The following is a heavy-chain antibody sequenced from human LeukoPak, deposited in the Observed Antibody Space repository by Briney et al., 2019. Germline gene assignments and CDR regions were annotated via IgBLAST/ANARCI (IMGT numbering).Heavy chain of an antibody. D-gene: IGHD6-13*01. CDR3: AGRSSSWYYFDY. J-gene: IGHJ4*02. CDR1: GFTFSSYG. Sequence: GGSLRLSCAASGFTFSSYGMHWVRQAPGKGLEWVAVTSYDGSNKYYADSVKGRFTISRDNSKNTLYLQMNSLRAEDTAVYYCAGRSSSWYYFDYWGQGTLVTVSS. CDR2: TSYDGSNK. V-gene: IGHV3-30*03.